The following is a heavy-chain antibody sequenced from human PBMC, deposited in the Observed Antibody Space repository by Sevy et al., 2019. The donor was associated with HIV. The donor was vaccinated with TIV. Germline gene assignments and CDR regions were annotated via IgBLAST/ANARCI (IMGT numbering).Heavy chain of an antibody. V-gene: IGHV3-7*01. D-gene: IGHD3-16*01. Sequence: GGSLRLSCAASGFTFSSYGMSWVRQAPGKGLEWVANIKQDGSDKHYGDSVKGRVTISRDSSKNSLFLQVNSLRVEDKAVYYCARDYKADYNYGLEEMMAYWGQGTLVTVSS. CDR2: IKQDGSDK. J-gene: IGHJ4*02. CDR1: GFTFSSYG. CDR3: ARDYKADYNYGLEEMMAY.